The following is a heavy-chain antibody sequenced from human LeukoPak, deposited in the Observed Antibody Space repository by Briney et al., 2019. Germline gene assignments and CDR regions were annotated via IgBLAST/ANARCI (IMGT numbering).Heavy chain of an antibody. CDR3: ARRQMTTVTLLDY. CDR2: INWNGRST. D-gene: IGHD4-11*01. Sequence: RPGGSLRLSCAASGFTCDDYGMIWVRQAPGKGPEGVSGINWNGRSTGYADSAKGRFTIYRDNVKNSLYLQMSSLTAEDTALYSCARRQMTTVTLLDYWGQGTLVTVSS. V-gene: IGHV3-20*04. CDR1: GFTCDDYG. J-gene: IGHJ4*02.